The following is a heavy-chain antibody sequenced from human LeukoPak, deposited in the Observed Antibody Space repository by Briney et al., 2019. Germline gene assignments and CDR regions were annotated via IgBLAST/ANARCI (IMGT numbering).Heavy chain of an antibody. CDR1: GFSLSTSGTS. J-gene: IGHJ2*01. CDR2: IAWDDNS. CDR3: ARIVSSYNNNWSWGFDL. D-gene: IGHD1-20*01. V-gene: IGHV2-70*19. Sequence: SGPALVKPTQTLTLTCTFSGFSLSTSGTSVSWVRQPPGKALEWLALIAWDDNSHYTPSLRTRLTISRDTSKNQVVLTMTNVDPVDTATYYCARIVSSYNNNWSWGFDLWGRGTLVTVSS.